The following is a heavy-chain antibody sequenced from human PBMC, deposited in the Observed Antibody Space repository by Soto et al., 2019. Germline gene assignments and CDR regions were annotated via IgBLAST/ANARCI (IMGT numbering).Heavy chain of an antibody. V-gene: IGHV4-30-4*01. J-gene: IGHJ4*02. D-gene: IGHD3-10*01. CDR1: GGSISSGGYY. Sequence: SEALSLTGTVSGGSISSGGYYWSWIRQPPGKGLEWIGYIYYSGSTYYNPSLKSRVTISVDTSKNQFSLKLSSVTAADTAVYYCARDFGGYYGSWDYWGQGTLVTVSS. CDR3: ARDFGGYYGSWDY. CDR2: IYYSGST.